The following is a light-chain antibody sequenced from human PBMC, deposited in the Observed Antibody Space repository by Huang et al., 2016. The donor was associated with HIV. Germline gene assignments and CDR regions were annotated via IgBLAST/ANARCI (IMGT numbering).Light chain of an antibody. J-gene: IGKJ4*01. CDR3: HQYGVSPLT. CDR2: DAS. V-gene: IGKV3-20*01. Sequence: DIVLTQSPGTLSLSPGERANLSCRASQSLRNNNYLAWYQHKPGQAPRLLIYDASKRPTGIPDRFSGSGSGTDFTLTISGLDPGDFAVYYCHQYGVSPLTFGGGTKVEIK. CDR1: QSLRNNNY.